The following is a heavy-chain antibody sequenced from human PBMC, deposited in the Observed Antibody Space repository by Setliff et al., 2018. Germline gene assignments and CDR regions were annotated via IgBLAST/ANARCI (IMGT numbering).Heavy chain of an antibody. D-gene: IGHD3-3*01. CDR3: ARGRERDYNFWSGYYTYYYGMDV. J-gene: IGHJ6*02. Sequence: ASVKVSCKASGYTFTSYDINWVRQATGQGLEWMRWMNPNSGNTGYAQKFQGRVTMTRNTSISTAYMELSSLRSEDTAVYYCARGRERDYNFWSGYYTYYYGMDVWGQGTTVTVSS. V-gene: IGHV1-8*02. CDR2: MNPNSGNT. CDR1: GYTFTSYD.